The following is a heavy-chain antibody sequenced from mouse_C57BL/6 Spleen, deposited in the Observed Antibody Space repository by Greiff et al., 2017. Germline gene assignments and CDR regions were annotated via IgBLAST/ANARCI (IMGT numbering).Heavy chain of an antibody. CDR1: GYTFTSYW. J-gene: IGHJ1*03. V-gene: IGHV1-53*01. CDR3: ARVYGYDGWYFDV. CDR2: INPSNGGT. Sequence: VQLQQPGAELVKPGASVKLSCKASGYTFTSYWMHWVKQRPGQGLEWIGNINPSNGGTNYNEKFKSKATLTVDKSSSTAYMQLSSLTSEDSAVXYCARVYGYDGWYFDVWGTGTTVTVSS. D-gene: IGHD2-2*01.